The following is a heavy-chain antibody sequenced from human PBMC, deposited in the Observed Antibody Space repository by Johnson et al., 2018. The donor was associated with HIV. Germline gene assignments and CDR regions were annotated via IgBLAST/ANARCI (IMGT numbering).Heavy chain of an antibody. V-gene: IGHV3-66*01. Sequence: NCVRQAPGNGLEWVAVIYSGGSTYYADSVKGRFTISRDNSKNTLYLQMNSLRAEDTAVYYCARGEYYYDSSGYSNTPDAFDIWGQGTMVTVSS. CDR2: IYSGGST. CDR3: ARGEYYYDSSGYSNTPDAFDI. D-gene: IGHD3-22*01. J-gene: IGHJ3*02.